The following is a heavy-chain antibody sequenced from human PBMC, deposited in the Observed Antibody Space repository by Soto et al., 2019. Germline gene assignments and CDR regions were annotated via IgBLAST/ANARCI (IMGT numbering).Heavy chain of an antibody. J-gene: IGHJ4*02. V-gene: IGHV3-66*01. CDR1: GFTVSSNY. CDR2: IYSGGST. D-gene: IGHD3-22*01. CDR3: KVYDSSGYYDY. Sequence: PGGSLRLSCAASGFTVSSNYMSWVRQAPGKGLEWVSVIYSGGSTYYADSVKGRFTISRDNSKNTLYLQMNSLRAEDTAVYYCKVYDSSGYYDYWGQGTLVTVSS.